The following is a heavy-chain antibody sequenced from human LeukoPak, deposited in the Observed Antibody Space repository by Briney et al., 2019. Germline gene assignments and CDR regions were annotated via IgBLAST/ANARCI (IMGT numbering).Heavy chain of an antibody. Sequence: GGSLRLSCAASGITIRTYAMSWVRQAPGKGLEWVSSLSGGGGGSYYADSVKGRVTVSRDDSKNTLYLQMNSLRAEDTAVYYCARDQRYCSSSSCPWEPFDYWGQGTLVTVSS. CDR2: LSGGGGGS. CDR3: ARDQRYCSSSSCPWEPFDY. J-gene: IGHJ4*02. V-gene: IGHV3-23*01. D-gene: IGHD2-2*01. CDR1: GITIRTYA.